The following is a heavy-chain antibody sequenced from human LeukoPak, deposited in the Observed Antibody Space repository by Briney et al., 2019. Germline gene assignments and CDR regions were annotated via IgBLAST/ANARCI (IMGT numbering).Heavy chain of an antibody. CDR1: GGTFSSYA. V-gene: IGHV1-8*03. J-gene: IGHJ6*03. Sequence: GASVKVSCRASGGTFSSYAISWVRQAPGQGLVWMGWMNPNICNTGYAQKLQGRVTITRNTSISPAYMELSSLRSEDTAVYYCARAGLWFGDYYYMDVWGKATTVTVSS. CDR3: ARAGLWFGDYYYMDV. CDR2: MNPNICNT. D-gene: IGHD3-10*01.